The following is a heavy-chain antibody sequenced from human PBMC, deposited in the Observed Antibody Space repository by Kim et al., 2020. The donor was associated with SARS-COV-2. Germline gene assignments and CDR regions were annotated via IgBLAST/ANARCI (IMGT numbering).Heavy chain of an antibody. Sequence: GGSLRLSCAASGFTFSSYGMHWVRQAPGKGLEWVAVISYDGSNKNYVDSVKGRFTISRDNSKNTLYLQMNSLRAEDTAVYYCATDIASYSRGWIYYYYGMDVWGQGTTVTVSS. J-gene: IGHJ6*02. D-gene: IGHD6-19*01. CDR1: GFTFSSYG. CDR3: ATDIASYSRGWIYYYYGMDV. CDR2: ISYDGSNK. V-gene: IGHV3-30*04.